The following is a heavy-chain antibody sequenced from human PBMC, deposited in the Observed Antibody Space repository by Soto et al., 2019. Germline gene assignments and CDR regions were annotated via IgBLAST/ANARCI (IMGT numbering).Heavy chain of an antibody. CDR2: ISAYNGNT. CDR1: GYTFTSYG. V-gene: IGHV1-18*01. Sequence: ASVKVSCKASGYTFTSYGISWVRQAPGQGLEWMGWISAYNGNTNYAQKLQGRVTMTTDTSTSTAYMELRSLRSDDTAVYYCARDWGAHLLDPYEEAAGNYDHWVQATLVTVSS. J-gene: IGHJ4*02. D-gene: IGHD2-15*01. CDR3: ARDWGAHLLDPYEEAAGNYDH.